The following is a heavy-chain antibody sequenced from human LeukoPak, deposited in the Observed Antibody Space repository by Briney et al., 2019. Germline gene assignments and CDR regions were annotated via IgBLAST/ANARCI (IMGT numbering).Heavy chain of an antibody. CDR2: ICANDGNT. J-gene: IGHJ4*02. CDR1: GLTFRNYA. D-gene: IGHD2-15*01. Sequence: GGSLRLSCEASGLTFRNYAMSWVRQAPGKGLEWVSVICANDGNTYYADAVKGRFTISRDNSKDTLYLQMDSLRAEDTAVYYCAKGSGSSCYSPCDYWGQGILVTVSS. CDR3: AKGSGSSCYSPCDY. V-gene: IGHV3-23*01.